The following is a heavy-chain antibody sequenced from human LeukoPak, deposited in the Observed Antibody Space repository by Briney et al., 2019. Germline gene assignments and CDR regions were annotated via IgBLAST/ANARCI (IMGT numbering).Heavy chain of an antibody. Sequence: KPSETLSLTCAVSGGSISSYYWSWIRQPPGKGLEWIGEINHSGSTNYNPSLKSRVTISVDTSKNQFSLKLSSVTAADTAVYYCARVLDPDNWFDPWGQGTLVTVSS. CDR2: INHSGST. V-gene: IGHV4-34*01. J-gene: IGHJ5*02. CDR3: ARVLDPDNWFDP. CDR1: GGSISSYY. D-gene: IGHD1-26*01.